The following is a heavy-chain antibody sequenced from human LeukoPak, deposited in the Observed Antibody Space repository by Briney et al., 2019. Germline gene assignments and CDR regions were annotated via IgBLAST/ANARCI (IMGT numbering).Heavy chain of an antibody. Sequence: SETLSLTCTVSGGSISSNYWNWLRQPPGKGLEWFGYIYSSGSTNYNPSLKSRVTMSVDTSKNPFSLKLMSVSAADTAVYYCARQRLGEISLTAFDIWGRGTMVTVSS. CDR1: GGSISSNY. D-gene: IGHD3-16*02. CDR3: ARQRLGEISLTAFDI. CDR2: IYSSGST. J-gene: IGHJ3*02. V-gene: IGHV4-4*09.